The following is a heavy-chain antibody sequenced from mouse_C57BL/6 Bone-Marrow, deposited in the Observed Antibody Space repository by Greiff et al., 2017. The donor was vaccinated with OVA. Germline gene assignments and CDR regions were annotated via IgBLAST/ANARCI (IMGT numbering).Heavy chain of an antibody. Sequence: EVHLVESGGGLVQPGGSLKLSCAASGFTFSDYYMYWVRQTPEKRLEWVAYISTGGRSTYYPDTVKGRFTISRDNAKNTLYLQMSRLKSEDTAMYYCARHVYGYDVYWYFDVWGTGTTVTVSS. CDR3: ARHVYGYDVYWYFDV. V-gene: IGHV5-12*01. CDR2: ISTGGRST. CDR1: GFTFSDYY. D-gene: IGHD2-2*01. J-gene: IGHJ1*03.